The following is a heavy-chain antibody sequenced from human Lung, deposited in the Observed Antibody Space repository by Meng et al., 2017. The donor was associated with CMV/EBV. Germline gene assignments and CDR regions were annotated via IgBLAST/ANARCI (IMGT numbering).Heavy chain of an antibody. CDR1: GGSISSYY. D-gene: IGHD2-2*01. CDR2: IYYSGST. CDR3: ARDLGYCSSTSCYYYYGMDG. Sequence: SETLSLXCTVSGGSISSYYWSWIRQPPGKGLEWIGYIYYSGSTNYNPSLKSRVTISVDTSKNQFSLKLSSVTAADTAVYYCARDLGYCSSTSCYYYYGMDGWGQGNXVTVSS. J-gene: IGHJ6*02. V-gene: IGHV4-59*01.